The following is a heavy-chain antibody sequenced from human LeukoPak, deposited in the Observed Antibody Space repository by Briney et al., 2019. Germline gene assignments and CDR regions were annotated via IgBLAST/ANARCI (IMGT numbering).Heavy chain of an antibody. CDR2: ISSSGSSK. V-gene: IGHV3-48*03. D-gene: IGHD2-15*01. CDR3: AREGCSGGTCYIDK. Sequence: GGSLRLSCAASGFTFSYNEMYWVRQAPGEGLEWISYISSSGSSKYYADSVKGRFTIARDNAKNLLYLQMNSLRAEDTAIYYCAREGCSGGTCYIDKWGQGTLVTVSS. J-gene: IGHJ4*02. CDR1: GFTFSYNE.